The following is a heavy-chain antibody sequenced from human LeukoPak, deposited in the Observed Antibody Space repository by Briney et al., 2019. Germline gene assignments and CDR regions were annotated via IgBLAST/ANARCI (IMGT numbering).Heavy chain of an antibody. D-gene: IGHD4/OR15-4a*01. J-gene: IGHJ2*01. V-gene: IGHV3-21*04. Sequence: PGGSLRLSCAASGFTFSSYSMNWVRQAPGKGLEWVSSISSSSSYIYYADSVKGRFTISRDNAKNSLYLEMNSLRPEDTALYYCAKDGSDYGQTSYWYFDVWGRGTLVTVSS. CDR3: AKDGSDYGQTSYWYFDV. CDR2: ISSSSSYI. CDR1: GFTFSSYS.